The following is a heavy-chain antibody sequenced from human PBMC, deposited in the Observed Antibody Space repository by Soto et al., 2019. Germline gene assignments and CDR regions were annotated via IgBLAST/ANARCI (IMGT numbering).Heavy chain of an antibody. V-gene: IGHV3-23*01. J-gene: IGHJ4*02. CDR1: GFTFSSYA. D-gene: IGHD2-2*01. CDR2: ISGGGDIT. CDR3: AKAYCGSTSCAADY. Sequence: EVQLLESGGGLVQPGGSLRLSCAASGFTFSSYAMSWVRQAPGKGLELVSDISGGGDITYYADSVKGRFTISRVNSKNTLYLQMNSLRVEDTAVYYCAKAYCGSTSCAADYWGQGTLVTVSS.